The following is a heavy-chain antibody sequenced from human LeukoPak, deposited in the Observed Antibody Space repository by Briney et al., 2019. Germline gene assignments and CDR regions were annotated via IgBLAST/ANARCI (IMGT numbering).Heavy chain of an antibody. CDR2: ISYDGSNK. V-gene: IGHV3-30-3*01. CDR1: GFTFSSYA. CDR3: ARSHYYDSSGYYYMKYYFDY. Sequence: GGSLRLSCAASGFTFSSYAMHWVRQAPGKGLEWVAVISYDGSNKYYADSVKGRFTISRDNSKNTLYLQINSLRAEDTAVYYCARSHYYDSSGYYYMKYYFDYWGQGTLVTVSS. D-gene: IGHD3-22*01. J-gene: IGHJ4*02.